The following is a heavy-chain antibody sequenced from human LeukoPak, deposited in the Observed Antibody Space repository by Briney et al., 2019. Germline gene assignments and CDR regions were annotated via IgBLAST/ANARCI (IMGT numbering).Heavy chain of an antibody. J-gene: IGHJ6*02. CDR3: TRGWLAGTGYYGMDV. D-gene: IGHD6-13*01. V-gene: IGHV3-49*03. Sequence: PGGSLRLSCTSSGFTFGDYALSWFRQAPGKGLEWVGFIRSKAYGGTTECAASVQGRFTISGDDSKSIAYLQMNSLKIEDTAVYYCTRGWLAGTGYYGMDVWGQGTTVTVSS. CDR2: IRSKAYGGTT. CDR1: GFTFGDYA.